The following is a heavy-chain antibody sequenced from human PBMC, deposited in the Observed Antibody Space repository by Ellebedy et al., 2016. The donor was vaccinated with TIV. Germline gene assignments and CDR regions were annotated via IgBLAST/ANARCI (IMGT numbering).Heavy chain of an antibody. CDR3: AKVAAGPGWVCVFDF. D-gene: IGHD6-13*01. V-gene: IGHV3-23*01. Sequence: PGGSLRLSCAVYGFTFSRYAMNWARHAPGKGLEWVSRIGSGGGSTHYADSVKGRFTISTDDSRTTLFLQMNSLRADDTAVYYCAKVAAGPGWVCVFDFWGQGTLVTVSS. CDR1: GFTFSRYA. J-gene: IGHJ4*02. CDR2: IGSGGGST.